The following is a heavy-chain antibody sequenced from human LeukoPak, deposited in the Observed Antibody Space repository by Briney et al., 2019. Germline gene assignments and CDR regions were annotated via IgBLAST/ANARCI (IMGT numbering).Heavy chain of an antibody. CDR2: ISDSGNT. J-gene: IGHJ3*02. CDR1: GFTLSSYA. CDR3: AKDFAELPPPDAFDI. Sequence: GGSLRLSCAASGFTLSSYAMSWVRQAPGKGLEWVSAISDSGNTYHADSVKGRFTISRDNSKNTLYLQMNSLRAEDTAVYYCAKDFAELPPPDAFDIWGQGTMVTVSS. D-gene: IGHD1-26*01. V-gene: IGHV3-23*01.